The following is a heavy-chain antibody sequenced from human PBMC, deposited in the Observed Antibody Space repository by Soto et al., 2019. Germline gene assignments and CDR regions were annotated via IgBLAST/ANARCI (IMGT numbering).Heavy chain of an antibody. CDR3: ARPPGFGHPTDL. Sequence: GESLKISCQGFGYNFNNYWIGWVRQTPGKGLEWVGNIYPGDSQTIYSPSFQGHVTLSADKAIRTAYLQGSSLTAPDPRPSFCARPPGFGHPTDLWGQGTLVTVSS. V-gene: IGHV5-51*01. CDR1: GYNFNNYW. D-gene: IGHD3-16*01. J-gene: IGHJ5*02. CDR2: IYPGDSQT.